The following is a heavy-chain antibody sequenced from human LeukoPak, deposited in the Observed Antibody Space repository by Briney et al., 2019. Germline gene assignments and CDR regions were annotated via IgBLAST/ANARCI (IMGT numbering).Heavy chain of an antibody. D-gene: IGHD4-17*01. CDR2: ISYDGSNK. CDR1: GFTFGDYA. J-gene: IGHJ4*02. Sequence: PGGSLRLSCTASGFTFGDYAMSWVRQAPGKGLEWVAVISYDGSNKYYADSVKGRFTISRDNSKNTLYLQMNSLRAEDTAVYYCARETTAYFDYWGQGTLVTVSS. V-gene: IGHV3-30*04. CDR3: ARETTAYFDY.